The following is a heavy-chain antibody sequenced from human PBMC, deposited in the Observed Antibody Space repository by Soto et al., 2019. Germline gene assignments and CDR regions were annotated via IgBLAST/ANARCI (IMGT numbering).Heavy chain of an antibody. CDR1: AFTFSNYY. J-gene: IGHJ4*02. CDR2: IKEDGSDK. V-gene: IGHV3-7*01. CDR3: AGTTKTMNY. D-gene: IGHD1-1*01. Sequence: GGSLRLSCAASAFTFSNYYMSWVRQAPGKGLEWLANIKEDGSDKYYVDSVKGRFTISRDNSKNTLYLQMNSLRPEDMAVYFCAGTTKTMNYWGQGTLVTVSS.